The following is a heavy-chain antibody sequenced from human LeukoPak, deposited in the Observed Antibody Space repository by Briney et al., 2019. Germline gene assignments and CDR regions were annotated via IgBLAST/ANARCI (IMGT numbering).Heavy chain of an antibody. D-gene: IGHD4-23*01. CDR1: GFAFSSYD. CDR2: ISNDGSNK. Sequence: GGSLRLSCAAAGFAFSSYDMHWVRQAPGKGLEWVAVISNDGSNKDYADSVKGRFTISRDNSKNTLYVQMNSLRAEDTAVYYCVLGHYGGLFDNWGQGTLVSVSS. V-gene: IGHV3-30-3*01. J-gene: IGHJ4*02. CDR3: VLGHYGGLFDN.